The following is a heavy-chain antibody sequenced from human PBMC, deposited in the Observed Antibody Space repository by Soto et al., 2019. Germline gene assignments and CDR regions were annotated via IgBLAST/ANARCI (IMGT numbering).Heavy chain of an antibody. CDR1: GFTFDDYA. CDR3: AKDIVVVTATQDYYYYGIDV. CDR2: ISGDGGST. D-gene: IGHD2-21*02. V-gene: IGHV3-43*02. Sequence: GGSLRLSCAASGFTFDDYAMNWVRQAPGKGLEWVSLISGDGGSTYYADSVKVRFTISRDNSKNSLYLQMNSLRTEDTPLYYCAKDIVVVTATQDYYYYGIDVWGQGATVTVSS. J-gene: IGHJ6*02.